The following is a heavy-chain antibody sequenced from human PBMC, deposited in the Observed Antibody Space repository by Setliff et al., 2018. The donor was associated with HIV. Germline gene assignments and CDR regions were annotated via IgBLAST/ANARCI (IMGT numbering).Heavy chain of an antibody. V-gene: IGHV4-61*02. CDR2: IYSSGST. J-gene: IGHJ5*02. D-gene: IGHD3-22*01. CDR3: ARAISPQYYGSSGYFLA. Sequence: SETLSLTCTVSGGSISSTSYYWSWIRQPAGKGLEWIGRIYSSGSTNYNPSLKSRVPISIDTSKNQFSLKVNSVTAADTAFYYCARAISPQYYGSSGYFLAWGQGTLVTVSS. CDR1: GGSISSTSYY.